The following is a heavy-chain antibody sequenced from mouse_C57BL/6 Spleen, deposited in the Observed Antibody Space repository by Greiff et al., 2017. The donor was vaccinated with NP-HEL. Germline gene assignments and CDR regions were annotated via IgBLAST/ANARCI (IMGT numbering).Heavy chain of an antibody. D-gene: IGHD4-1*02. CDR2: INPSSGYT. CDR3: ANNGDGGDYFDY. Sequence: VQLQQSGAELAKPGASVKLSCKASGYTFTSYWMHWVKQRPGQGLEWIGYINPSSGYTKYNQKFKDKATLTADKSSSTAYLQLLLLTSEDSAVDDCANNGDGGDYFDYWGKGTTLTVSA. J-gene: IGHJ2*01. V-gene: IGHV1-7*01. CDR1: GYTFTSYW.